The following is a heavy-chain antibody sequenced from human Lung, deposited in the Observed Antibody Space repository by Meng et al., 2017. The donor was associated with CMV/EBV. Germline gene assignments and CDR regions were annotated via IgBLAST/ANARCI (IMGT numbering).Heavy chain of an antibody. CDR3: AREYDGSGNYGMDV. V-gene: IGHV1-18*01. D-gene: IGHD3-22*01. Sequence: ASXXVSXKASGYTFNNYAIITWVRQAPGEGLEWMGQISTYTGNTIYAQKLQGRVTMTTDTSTSTAYMELRSLRSDDSSVYYCAREYDGSGNYGMDVWGQGXTVT. CDR1: GYTFNNYA. CDR2: ISTYTGNT. J-gene: IGHJ6*02.